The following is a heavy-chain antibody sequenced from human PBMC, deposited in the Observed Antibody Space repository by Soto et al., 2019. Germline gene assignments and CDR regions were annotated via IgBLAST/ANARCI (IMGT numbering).Heavy chain of an antibody. CDR2: IIPIFGTA. CDR1: GGTFSSYA. Sequence: QVQLVQSGAEVKKPGSSVKVSCKASGGTFSSYAISWVRQAPGQGLEWMGGIIPIFGTANYAQTFQGRVTITAAESTCTAYMELSSLRSEDTAVYYCARPLRIAVAGGAFDIWGQGTIVTVSS. D-gene: IGHD6-19*01. CDR3: ARPLRIAVAGGAFDI. V-gene: IGHV1-69*01. J-gene: IGHJ3*02.